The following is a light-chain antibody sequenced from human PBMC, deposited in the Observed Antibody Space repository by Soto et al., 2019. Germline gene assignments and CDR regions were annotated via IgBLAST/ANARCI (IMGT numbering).Light chain of an antibody. CDR1: NSNIGSIT. J-gene: IGLJ2*01. CDR3: SAWDDSLHTVL. Sequence: QSVLTQPPSVSGTPGQRVTISCSGSNSNIGSITVNWYLQRPGTAPKLLVYSHNLRPSGVPDRFSGSKSGTSASLTISGLPSEDEGDYYCSAWDDSLHTVLFGGGTKLTVL. V-gene: IGLV1-44*01. CDR2: SHN.